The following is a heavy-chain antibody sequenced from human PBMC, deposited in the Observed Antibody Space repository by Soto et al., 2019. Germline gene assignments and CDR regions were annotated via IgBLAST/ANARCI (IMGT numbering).Heavy chain of an antibody. Sequence: PSETLSLTCPVSGGSLSSSSYYWGWIRQPPGKGLEWIGSIYYSGSTYYNPSLKSRVTISVDTSKNQFSLKLSSVTAADTAVYYCARLHGAATGYHYVWGQGTLVTVSS. CDR1: GGSLSSSSYY. CDR3: ARLHGAATGYHYV. D-gene: IGHD3-9*01. J-gene: IGHJ4*02. V-gene: IGHV4-39*01. CDR2: IYYSGST.